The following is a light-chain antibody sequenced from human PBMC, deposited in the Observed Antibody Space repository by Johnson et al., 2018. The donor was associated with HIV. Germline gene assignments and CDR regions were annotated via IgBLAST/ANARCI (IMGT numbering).Light chain of an antibody. CDR2: DTN. J-gene: IGLJ1*01. V-gene: IGLV1-51*01. CDR1: SSNIGNNY. CDR3: GTWDSSLSAGV. Sequence: QSVLTQPPSVSAAPGQKVTISCSGSSSNIGNNYVSWYQQLPGTAPKLLIFDTNKRFSGIPDRFSGSKSGASATLGITGLQTGDEADYYCGTWDSSLSAGVFGTGTTVTVL.